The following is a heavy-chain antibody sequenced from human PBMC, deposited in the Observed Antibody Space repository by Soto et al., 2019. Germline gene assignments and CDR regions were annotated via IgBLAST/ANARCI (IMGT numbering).Heavy chain of an antibody. D-gene: IGHD1-20*01. CDR2: VYSSGAT. V-gene: IGHV4-4*07. J-gene: IGHJ6*02. Sequence: SETLSLTCAVSGDSVSNYYWSWVRQPAGRGLEWIGRVYSSGATNYNPSLNGRVTMSVDTFRNQFSLRLSSVTAADTAIYYCTKGPNWNYYYYGVDVWGQGTAVTVSS. CDR3: TKGPNWNYYYYGVDV. CDR1: GDSVSNYY.